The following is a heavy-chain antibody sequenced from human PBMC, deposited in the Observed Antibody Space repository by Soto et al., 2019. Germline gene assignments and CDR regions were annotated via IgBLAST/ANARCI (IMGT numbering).Heavy chain of an antibody. CDR1: GDSFNINW. V-gene: IGHV5-51*01. CDR3: ARRSAVTTFYFYGMDV. Sequence: PGESLKISYKVSGDSFNINWIAWVRQMPGRGLEWMGIIYPIDSDTRYSPSFQGQVTISVDRSVNSAFLQWRSLKASDTATYYCARRSAVTTFYFYGMDVWGQGTTVTVSS. CDR2: IYPIDSDT. D-gene: IGHD4-17*01. J-gene: IGHJ6*02.